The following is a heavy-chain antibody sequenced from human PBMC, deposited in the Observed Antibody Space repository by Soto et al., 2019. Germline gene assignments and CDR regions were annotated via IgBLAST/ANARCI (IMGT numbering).Heavy chain of an antibody. J-gene: IGHJ4*02. CDR2: INPSGGST. D-gene: IGHD4-17*01. CDR3: ARGGKSTVRDFDY. Sequence: QVQLVQSGAEVKKPGASVKVSCKASGYTFTSYYMHWVRQAPGQGLEWMGIINPSGGSTSYAQKFQGRVPMPRDTSPSTVYRELSSLRSEDTAVYYCARGGKSTVRDFDYWGQGTLVTVSS. CDR1: GYTFTSYY. V-gene: IGHV1-46*03.